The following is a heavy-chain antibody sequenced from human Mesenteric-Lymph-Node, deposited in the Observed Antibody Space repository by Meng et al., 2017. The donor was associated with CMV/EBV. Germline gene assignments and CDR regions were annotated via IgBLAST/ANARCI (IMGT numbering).Heavy chain of an antibody. CDR3: ARTSSGMRFLED. Sequence: ESLKISCTVSGGSISGYYWNWIRQPPGKGLEWIGYISYSGTTNYNPSLKSRVTISVDTSRKQFSLKLTSVTAADTAVYLCARTSSGMRFLEDWGQGTLVTVSS. D-gene: IGHD3-3*01. V-gene: IGHV4-59*01. J-gene: IGHJ4*02. CDR1: GGSISGYY. CDR2: ISYSGTT.